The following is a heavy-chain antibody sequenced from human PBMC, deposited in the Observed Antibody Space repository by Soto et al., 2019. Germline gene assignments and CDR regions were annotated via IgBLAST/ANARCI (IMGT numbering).Heavy chain of an antibody. J-gene: IGHJ5*02. CDR3: ARGRRGVLRFLEWLLSSWFDP. CDR2: INHSGST. CDR1: GGSFSGYY. D-gene: IGHD3-3*01. Sequence: SETLSLTCAVYGGSFSGYYWSWIRQPPGKGLEWIGEINHSGSTNYNPSLKSRVTISVDTSKNQFSLKLSSVTAADTAVYYCARGRRGVLRFLEWLLSSWFDPWGQGTLVTVS. V-gene: IGHV4-34*01.